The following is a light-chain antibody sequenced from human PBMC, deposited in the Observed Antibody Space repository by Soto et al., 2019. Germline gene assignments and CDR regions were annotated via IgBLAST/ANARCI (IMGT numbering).Light chain of an antibody. J-gene: IGKJ4*01. Sequence: EIVLTQSPGTLSLSPGERASLSCRASQSVNSKYLAWYQQKPGQAPRLVIYGASNRATGLPGRFSGSGSGTDFTLTISRLEPEDFAFYYCHHYGSSFGGGTRVEVK. CDR2: GAS. CDR3: HHYGSS. V-gene: IGKV3-20*01. CDR1: QSVNSKY.